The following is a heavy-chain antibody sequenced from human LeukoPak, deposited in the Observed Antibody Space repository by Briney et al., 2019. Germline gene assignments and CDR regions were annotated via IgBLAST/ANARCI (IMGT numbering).Heavy chain of an antibody. J-gene: IGHJ1*01. D-gene: IGHD6-13*01. CDR1: GGSISSYY. V-gene: IGHV4-59*01. CDR2: IYYSGST. CDR3: ASHSATWYFQH. Sequence: SETLSLTCTVSGGSISSYYWSWIRQPPGKGLEWIGYIYYSGSTNYKPSLKSRVTMSLNTSKNQFFLKLSSVTAADTAIYYCASHSATWYFQHWGQGTPVTVSS.